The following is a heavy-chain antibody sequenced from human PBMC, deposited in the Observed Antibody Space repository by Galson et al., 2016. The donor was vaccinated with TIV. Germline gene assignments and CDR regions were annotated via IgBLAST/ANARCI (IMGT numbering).Heavy chain of an antibody. J-gene: IGHJ4*02. CDR1: GYTFTNYG. V-gene: IGHV1-18*04. CDR3: ARDAPYACAWSIDY. CDR2: ISGYDSNR. Sequence: SVKVSCKASGYTFTNYGISWVRQAPGQGLEWMGWISGYDSNRAYAQKVQGRVTMSIDTSKSTAYMEVRSLKADDTAVYYCARDAPYACAWSIDYWGQGTLVTVSP. D-gene: IGHD2-2*01.